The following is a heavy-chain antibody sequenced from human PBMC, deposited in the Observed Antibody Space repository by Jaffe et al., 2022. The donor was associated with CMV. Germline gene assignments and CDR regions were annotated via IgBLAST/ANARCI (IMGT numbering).Heavy chain of an antibody. D-gene: IGHD3-22*01. V-gene: IGHV5-10-1*03. CDR1: GYSFTSYW. J-gene: IGHJ4*02. CDR3: ARHDPSYYYDSSGYSQPFDY. CDR2: IDPSDSYT. Sequence: EVQLVQSGAEVKKPGESLRISCKGSGYSFTSYWISWVRQMPGKGLEWMGRIDPSDSYTNYSPSFQGHVTISADKSISTAYLQWSSLKASDTAMYYCARHDPSYYYDSSGYSQPFDYWGQGTLVTVSS.